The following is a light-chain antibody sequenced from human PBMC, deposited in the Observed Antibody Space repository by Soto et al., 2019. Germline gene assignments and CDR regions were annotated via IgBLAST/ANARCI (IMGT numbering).Light chain of an antibody. J-gene: IGKJ2*01. V-gene: IGKV3-20*01. CDR2: GAS. Sequence: ESALTQSPGTLSLSPGERATLSCRASQSVGNNYLAWYQQKPGQAPRLLIYGASNRATGIPDRFIGSGSGTDFTLTISRLEPEDFAVYYCQQYGSSPRYTFGQGTKLEI. CDR3: QQYGSSPRYT. CDR1: QSVGNNY.